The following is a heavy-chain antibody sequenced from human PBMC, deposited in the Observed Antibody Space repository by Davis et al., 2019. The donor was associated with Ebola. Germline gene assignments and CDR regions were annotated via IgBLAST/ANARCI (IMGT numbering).Heavy chain of an antibody. D-gene: IGHD3-16*01. J-gene: IGHJ4*02. CDR2: IIPIFGTA. CDR1: RYTLSNFG. V-gene: IGHV1-69*13. Sequence: SVKVSCKASRYTLSNFGFSWVRQAPGQGLEWMGEIIPIFGTANYAQKFQGRVTITADESTSTVYMELSSLRSEDTAVYYCARGPTDPSGGWGQGTLVTVSS. CDR3: ARGPTDPSGG.